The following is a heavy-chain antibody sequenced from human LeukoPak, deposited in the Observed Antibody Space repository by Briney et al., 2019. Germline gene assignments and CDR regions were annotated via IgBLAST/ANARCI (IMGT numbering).Heavy chain of an antibody. D-gene: IGHD5-12*01. CDR1: GFTLDDYG. V-gene: IGHV3-20*04. CDR2: INWNGGST. CDR3: ARGPGGYGQILYYYYMDV. Sequence: GGSLRLSCAASGFTLDDYGMSWVRQAPGKGLEWVSGINWNGGSTGYADSVKGRFTISRDNAKNSLYLQMNSLRAEDTALYYCARGPGGYGQILYYYYMDVWGKGTTVTISS. J-gene: IGHJ6*03.